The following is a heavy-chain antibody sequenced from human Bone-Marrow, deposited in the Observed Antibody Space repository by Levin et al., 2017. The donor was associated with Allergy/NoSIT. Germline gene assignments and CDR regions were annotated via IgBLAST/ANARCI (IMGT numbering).Heavy chain of an antibody. CDR3: ARDRHGFDY. CDR2: ISYDGSNK. J-gene: IGHJ4*02. V-gene: IGHV3-30-3*01. CDR1: GFTFSSYA. D-gene: IGHD2-8*01. Sequence: GESLKISCAASGFTFSSYAMHWVRQAPGKGLEWVAVISYDGSNKYYADSVKGRFTISRDNSKNTLYLQMNSLRAEDTAVYYCARDRHGFDYWGQGTLVTVSS.